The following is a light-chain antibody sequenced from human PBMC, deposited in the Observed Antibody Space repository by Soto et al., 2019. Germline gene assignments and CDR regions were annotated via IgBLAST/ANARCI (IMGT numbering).Light chain of an antibody. CDR3: HQRQSWPRT. V-gene: IGKV3-11*01. J-gene: IGKJ1*01. Sequence: EIVLTRSPGTLSLSPVERATLSCRASQSVSDTYLAWYQQKPGQAPRLLISRASSRNTGIPARFSGSGSGTDFTLTISDVQPEHFALYYCHQRQSWPRTFGQGTKVDI. CDR2: RAS. CDR1: QSVSDTY.